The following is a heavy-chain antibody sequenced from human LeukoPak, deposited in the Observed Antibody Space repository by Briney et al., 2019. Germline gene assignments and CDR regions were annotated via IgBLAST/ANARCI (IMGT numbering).Heavy chain of an antibody. D-gene: IGHD2-2*01. Sequence: ASVKVSCKTIGGRFKSYGFSWVRQAPGQGLEWMGIINPSGGSTSYAQKFQGRVTMTRDMSTSTVYMELSSLRSEDTAVYYCALRGYQLLKYYFDYWGQGTLVTVSS. CDR3: ALRGYQLLKYYFDY. CDR2: INPSGGST. V-gene: IGHV1-46*02. CDR1: GGRFKSYG. J-gene: IGHJ4*02.